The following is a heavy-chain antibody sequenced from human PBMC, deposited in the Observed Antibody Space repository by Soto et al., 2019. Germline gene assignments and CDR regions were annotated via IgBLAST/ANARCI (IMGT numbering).Heavy chain of an antibody. CDR1: GGSITSSSHY. V-gene: IGHV4-39*01. D-gene: IGHD6-6*01. CDR2: IYYDGNT. CDR3: ARSSITPRLFMYPFDY. Sequence: QLQLQESGPGLVKPSETLSLTCTVSGGSITSSSHYWGWIRQPPGKGLECIGNIYYDGNTYYNPSLKSRFPISLDTSKNQFSLRLNSVTAADTAVYYCARSSITPRLFMYPFDYWGQGTLVTVSS. J-gene: IGHJ4*02.